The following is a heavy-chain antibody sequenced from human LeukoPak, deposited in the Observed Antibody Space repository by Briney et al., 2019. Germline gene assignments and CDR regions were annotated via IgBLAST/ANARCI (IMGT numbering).Heavy chain of an antibody. CDR1: GYTFTGYY. V-gene: IGHV1-2*02. J-gene: IGHJ6*03. CDR3: AKNGGDYDYWSPYASLDYMDV. D-gene: IGHD3-3*01. Sequence: GASVKVSCKASGYTFTGYYMHWVRQAPGQGLEWMGWINPNSGDTNYAQKLQGRVTMTRDTSISTAYMELSRLISDDSAIYYCAKNGGDYDYWSPYASLDYMDVWGKGTTVTVSS. CDR2: INPNSGDT.